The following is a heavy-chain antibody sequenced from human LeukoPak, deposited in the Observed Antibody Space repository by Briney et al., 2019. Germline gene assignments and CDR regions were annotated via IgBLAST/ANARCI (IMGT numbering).Heavy chain of an antibody. V-gene: IGHV4-4*07. J-gene: IGHJ4*02. CDR3: ARSGDSSGYYWYYFDY. CDR2: IYTSGST. Sequence: PSETLSLXCTVSSGSISSYKWSWIRQPAGKGLEWVGRIYTSGSTNYNPSLMSRVTMSVDTSKNQFSLKLSSVTAADTAVYYCARSGDSSGYYWYYFDYWGQGTLVTVSS. D-gene: IGHD3-22*01. CDR1: SGSISSYK.